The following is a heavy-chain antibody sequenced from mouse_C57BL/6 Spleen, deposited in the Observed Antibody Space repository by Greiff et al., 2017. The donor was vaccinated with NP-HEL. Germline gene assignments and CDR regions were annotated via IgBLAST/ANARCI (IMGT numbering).Heavy chain of an antibody. CDR2: IYPSDSET. J-gene: IGHJ2*01. Sequence: QVQLKQPGAELVRPGSSVKLSCKASGYTFTSYWMDWVKQRPGQGLEWIGNIYPSDSETHYNQKFKDKATLTVDKSSSTAYMQLSSLTSEDSAVYYCARANSFDYWGQGTTLTVSS. V-gene: IGHV1-61*01. CDR1: GYTFTSYW. D-gene: IGHD4-1*01. CDR3: ARANSFDY.